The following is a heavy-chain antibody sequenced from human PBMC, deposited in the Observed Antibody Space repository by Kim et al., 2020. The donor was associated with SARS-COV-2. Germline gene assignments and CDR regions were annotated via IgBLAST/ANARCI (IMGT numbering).Heavy chain of an antibody. J-gene: IGHJ4*02. Sequence: GGSLRLSCAASGFTFRTYWMHWVRQAPGKGLVWVSRINGDGSTTNYADSVKGRFTISRDNAKNTLYLQLHSLRAEGTALYYCARGYYDSRGYYYFYSWCRENRVPVST. CDR3: ARGYYDSRGYYYFYS. D-gene: IGHD3-22*01. CDR2: INGDGSTT. CDR1: GFTFRTYW. V-gene: IGHV3-74*01.